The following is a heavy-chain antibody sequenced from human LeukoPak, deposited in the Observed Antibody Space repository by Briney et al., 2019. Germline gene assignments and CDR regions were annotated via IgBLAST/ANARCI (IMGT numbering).Heavy chain of an antibody. D-gene: IGHD6-13*01. CDR2: IDSSSSTI. V-gene: IGHV3-48*01. Sequence: GSLRLSCAASGFTFSSYSINWVRQAPGKGLEWVSYIDSSSSTIYYADSVKGRFTISRDNAKNSLYLQMNSLRAEDTAVYYCARAGLGYSSSWYLDYWGQGTLVTVSS. CDR1: GFTFSSYS. CDR3: ARAGLGYSSSWYLDY. J-gene: IGHJ4*02.